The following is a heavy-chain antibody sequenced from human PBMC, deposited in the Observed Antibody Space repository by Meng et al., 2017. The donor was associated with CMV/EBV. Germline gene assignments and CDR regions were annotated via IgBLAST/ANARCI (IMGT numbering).Heavy chain of an antibody. J-gene: IGHJ4*02. CDR1: GGSISSGDYY. CDR3: ARVTSRVAGAFDY. CDR2: IYYSGST. Sequence: QGHLQESGPGLGKPSQTLSLTCTVSGGSISSGDYYWSWIRQPPGKGLEWIGYIYYSGSTYYNPSLKSRVTISVDTSKNQFSLKLSSVTAADTAVYYCARVTSRVAGAFDYWGQGTLVTVSS. V-gene: IGHV4-30-4*08. D-gene: IGHD1-14*01.